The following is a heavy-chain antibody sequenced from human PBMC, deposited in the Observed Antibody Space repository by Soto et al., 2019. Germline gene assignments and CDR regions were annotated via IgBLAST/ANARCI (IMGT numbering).Heavy chain of an antibody. J-gene: IGHJ6*02. V-gene: IGHV4-34*01. CDR2: INHSGST. CDR3: ARGRNWNRYGMDV. Sequence: PSETLSLTCAVYGGSFSGYYWSWIRQPPGKGLEWIGEINHSGSTNHNPSLKSRVTISVDTSKNQFSLKLSSVTAADTAVYYCARGRNWNRYGMDVWGQGTTVTVSS. D-gene: IGHD1-1*01. CDR1: GGSFSGYY.